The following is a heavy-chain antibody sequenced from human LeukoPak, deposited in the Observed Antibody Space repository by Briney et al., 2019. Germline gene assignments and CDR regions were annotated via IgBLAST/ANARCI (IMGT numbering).Heavy chain of an antibody. CDR2: IYHSGST. CDR1: GYSISSGYY. D-gene: IGHD3-3*01. V-gene: IGHV4-38-2*02. CDR3: AKYPINPMGQGYYDFWTSTDDAFDI. Sequence: PSETLSLTCTVSGYSISSGYYWGWIRQPPGKGLEWIGSIYHSGSTYYNPSLKSRVTISVDTSKNQFSLKLSSVTAADTAVYYCAKYPINPMGQGYYDFWTSTDDAFDIWGQGTMVTVSS. J-gene: IGHJ3*02.